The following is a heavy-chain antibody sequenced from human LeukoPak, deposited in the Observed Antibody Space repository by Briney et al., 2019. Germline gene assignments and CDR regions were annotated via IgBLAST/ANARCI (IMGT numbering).Heavy chain of an antibody. Sequence: QTGGSLRLSCAASGFTFSSYWMSWVRQAPGKGLXXXANIKQDGSEKYYVDSVKGRFTISRDNAKNSLYLQMNSLRAEDTAVYFCAREFSKSAFDSWGQGTLVTVSS. CDR1: GFTFSSYW. V-gene: IGHV3-7*01. J-gene: IGHJ4*02. CDR3: AREFSKSAFDS. CDR2: IKQDGSEK.